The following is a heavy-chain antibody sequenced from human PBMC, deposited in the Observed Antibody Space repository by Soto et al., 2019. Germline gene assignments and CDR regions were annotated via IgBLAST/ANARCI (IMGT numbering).Heavy chain of an antibody. CDR1: GFTFDDYA. CDR2: ISWNSDKI. D-gene: IGHD3-10*01. V-gene: IGHV3-9*01. J-gene: IGHJ5*02. Sequence: EVQLVESGGGLVQPGMSLRLSCAASGFTFDDYAMHWVRQAPGKGLEWVSGISWNSDKIDYADSVRGRFTISRDNAKNSLYLQMNSLRAEDTALYYCTKEVGSAGGWSDPWGQGTLVTVSS. CDR3: TKEVGSAGGWSDP.